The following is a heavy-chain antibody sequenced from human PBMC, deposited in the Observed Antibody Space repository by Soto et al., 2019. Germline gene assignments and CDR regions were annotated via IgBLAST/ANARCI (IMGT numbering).Heavy chain of an antibody. V-gene: IGHV1-18*01. CDR3: ARCIQGDHYYGMAV. J-gene: IGHJ6*02. Sequence: ASVKVSCKASGYTFYSHSISWVRQAPGQGLEWMGRINADYGDTQYSQKFRGRVTMTTDTSTTTVYMELTNLRSDDTAVYYCARCIQGDHYYGMAVWGQGTTVTVSS. D-gene: IGHD5-18*01. CDR2: INADYGDT. CDR1: GYTFYSHS.